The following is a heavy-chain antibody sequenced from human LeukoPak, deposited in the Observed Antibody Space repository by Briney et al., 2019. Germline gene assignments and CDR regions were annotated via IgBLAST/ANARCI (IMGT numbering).Heavy chain of an antibody. CDR2: IWYDGSNK. CDR1: AFIFSGHW. D-gene: IGHD2/OR15-2a*01. J-gene: IGHJ4*02. V-gene: IGHV3-33*08. Sequence: GGSLRLSCEGSAFIFSGHWMNWVRQTPGKGLEWVALIWYDGSNKYYADSVKGRLIISRDNSKNTLYLQMNSLRAEDTAIYYCAREGPRGNSQFDYWGQGTLVTVSS. CDR3: AREGPRGNSQFDY.